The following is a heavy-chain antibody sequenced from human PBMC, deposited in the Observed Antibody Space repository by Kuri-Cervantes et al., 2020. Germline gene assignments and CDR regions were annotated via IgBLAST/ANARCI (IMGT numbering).Heavy chain of an antibody. V-gene: IGHV4-59*12. Sequence: SETLSLTCTVSGGSISSYYWSWIRQPPGKGLEWIGYIYYSGSTNYNPSLKSRVTISVDTSKNQFSLKLSSVTAADTAVYYCARDLSSYGSGSYYNPWFDPWGQGTLVTVSS. D-gene: IGHD3-10*01. CDR2: IYYSGST. CDR1: GGSISSYY. CDR3: ARDLSSYGSGSYYNPWFDP. J-gene: IGHJ5*02.